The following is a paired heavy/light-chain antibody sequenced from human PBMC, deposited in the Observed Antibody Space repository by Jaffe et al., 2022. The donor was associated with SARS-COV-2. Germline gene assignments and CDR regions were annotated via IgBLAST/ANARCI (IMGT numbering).Heavy chain of an antibody. CDR2: IKQDGSER. J-gene: IGHJ3*02. CDR3: ASPSGRYSDWAFEI. CDR1: GFTFSSYW. V-gene: IGHV3-7*01. D-gene: IGHD1-26*01. Sequence: EVQLVESGGGLVQPGGSLRLSCAASGFTFSSYWMSWVRRTPGEGLEWVANIKQDGSERYYVDSVKGRFTISRDNAKNSLYMQMTSLRAEDTAVYYCASPSGRYSDWAFEIWGQGTMVTVSS.
Light chain of an antibody. Sequence: QSVLTQPPSVSAAPGQRVTISCSGSGSNIGNNYVSWYQQLPGTAPKLLIYDNTKRPSGIPDRFSGSKSGTSATLGITGLQTGDEADYFCGAWDSSLRVFVFGTGTKVTVL. V-gene: IGLV1-51*01. CDR1: GSNIGNNY. CDR3: GAWDSSLRVFV. J-gene: IGLJ1*01. CDR2: DNT.